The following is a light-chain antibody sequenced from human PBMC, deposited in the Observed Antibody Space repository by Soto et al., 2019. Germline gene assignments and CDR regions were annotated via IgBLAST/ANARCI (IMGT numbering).Light chain of an antibody. J-gene: IGKJ1*01. CDR2: GAS. CDR3: QQNNNGPPRT. CDR1: QSVSSN. V-gene: IGKV3-15*01. Sequence: EIVMTQSPATLSVSPGERATLSCRASQSVSSNLAWYQQKPGQAPRLLIYGASTRATGIPARFSGSGSGTEFTLTISSLQSEYFAVYYCQQNNNGPPRTFGKGTKVEIK.